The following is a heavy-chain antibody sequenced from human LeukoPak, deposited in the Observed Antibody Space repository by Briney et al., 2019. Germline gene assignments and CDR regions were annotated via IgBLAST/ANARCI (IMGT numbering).Heavy chain of an antibody. V-gene: IGHV3-30-3*01. CDR2: ISYDGSNK. CDR1: GFTFSSYA. Sequence: PGGSLRLSCAASGFTFSSYAMHWVRQAPGKGLEWVAVISYDGSNKYYADSVKGRFTISRDNSKNTLYLQMNSLRAEDTAVYYCARSRRINPLWFDYWGQGTLVTVSS. CDR3: ARSRRINPLWFDY. J-gene: IGHJ5*01. D-gene: IGHD3-10*01.